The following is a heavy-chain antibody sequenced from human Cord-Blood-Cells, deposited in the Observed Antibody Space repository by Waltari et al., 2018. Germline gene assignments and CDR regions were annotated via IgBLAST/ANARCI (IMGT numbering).Heavy chain of an antibody. Sequence: QVQLQESGPGLVTPSETLSLTCTVSGGSIRSYYRSWIRTRPGTGLEWIGYIYYSGSTNYNPSLKSRVTISVDTSKNQFSLKLSSVTAADTAVYYCARGRYDYYGSGSYRGFDYWGQGTLVTVSS. CDR3: ARGRYDYYGSGSYRGFDY. J-gene: IGHJ4*02. CDR1: GGSIRSYY. V-gene: IGHV4-59*01. D-gene: IGHD3-10*01. CDR2: IYYSGST.